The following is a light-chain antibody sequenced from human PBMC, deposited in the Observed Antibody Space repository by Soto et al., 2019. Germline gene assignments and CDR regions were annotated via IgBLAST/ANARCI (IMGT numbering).Light chain of an antibody. V-gene: IGKV4-1*01. J-gene: IGKJ2*01. CDR2: WAS. CDR3: QQYYSPSYT. CDR1: QSVLYSSNNKNY. Sequence: DIVMTQSPDSLAVSLGERATINCKSSQSVLYSSNNKNYLAWYQQKPGQPPKLLIYWASTRESGVPDRFIGSGSGTDFTLTISSLQAEDVAVYYCQQYYSPSYTFGQGTKLEIK.